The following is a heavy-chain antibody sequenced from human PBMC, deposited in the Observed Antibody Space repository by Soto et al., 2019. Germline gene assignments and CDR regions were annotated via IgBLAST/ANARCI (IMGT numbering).Heavy chain of an antibody. J-gene: IGHJ4*02. CDR2: ITTSSSFR. CDR1: GFSLSTYS. D-gene: IGHD2-15*01. CDR3: ARVGDIVVVVAAETLDY. Sequence: GGSLRLSCVASGFSLSTYSMNWVRQAPGKGLEWVADITTSSSFRFYADSVKGRFTISRDNAKNTLYLEMNSLTAEDTAVYYCARVGDIVVVVAAETLDYWGQGTLVTVSS. V-gene: IGHV3-21*01.